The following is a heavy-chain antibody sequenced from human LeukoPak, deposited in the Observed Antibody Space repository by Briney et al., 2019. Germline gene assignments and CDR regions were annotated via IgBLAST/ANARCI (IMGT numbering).Heavy chain of an antibody. CDR3: AREGPQLLYAYCYYYMDV. CDR2: IYTSGST. Sequence: SETLSLTCTVSGGSISSYYWSWIRQPAGKGLEWIGRIYTSGSTNYNPSLKSRVTMSVDTSKNQFSLKLSSVTAADTAVYYCAREGPQLLYAYCYYYMDVWGKGTTVTVSS. V-gene: IGHV4-4*07. D-gene: IGHD2-2*02. CDR1: GGSISSYY. J-gene: IGHJ6*03.